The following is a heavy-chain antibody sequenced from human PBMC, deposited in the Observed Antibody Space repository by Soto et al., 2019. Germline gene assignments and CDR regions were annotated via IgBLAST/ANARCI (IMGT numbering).Heavy chain of an antibody. CDR3: ARDPSSSLVFDI. CDR1: GGSISSYY. V-gene: IGHV4-59*01. CDR2: IYYSGST. J-gene: IGHJ3*02. D-gene: IGHD6-13*01. Sequence: SETLSLTCTVSGGSISSYYWSWIRQPPGKGLEWIGYIYYSGSTNYNPSLKSRVTISVDTSKNQFSLKLSSVTAADTAVYYCARDPSSSLVFDIWGQGTEVTVSS.